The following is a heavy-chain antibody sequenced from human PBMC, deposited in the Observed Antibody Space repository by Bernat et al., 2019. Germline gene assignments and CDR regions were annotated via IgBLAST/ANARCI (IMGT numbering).Heavy chain of an antibody. Sequence: QVQLVQSGAEVKKPGSSVKVSCKVSGGTFSSYAISWVRQAPGQGLEWMGGIIPIFGTANYAQKFQGRVTITADESTSTAYMELSSLRSEDTALYYCARVGDSSSWDGYFDLWGRGTLVTVSS. V-gene: IGHV1-69*01. J-gene: IGHJ2*01. CDR2: IIPIFGTA. CDR1: GGTFSSYA. CDR3: ARVGDSSSWDGYFDL. D-gene: IGHD6-13*01.